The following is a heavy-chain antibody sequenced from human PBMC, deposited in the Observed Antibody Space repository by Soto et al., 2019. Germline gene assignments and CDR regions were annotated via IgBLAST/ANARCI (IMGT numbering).Heavy chain of an antibody. CDR2: VTAFNGDT. V-gene: IGHV1-18*01. J-gene: IGHJ6*02. CDR3: ARDGRVSFYYYGMDV. CDR1: GYTFSNYG. Sequence: QVLLVQSGAEVKRPGASVKVSCKASGYTFSNYGITWVRQAPGHGLEWLGWVTAFNGDTNYAQNVQGRVTLTTDTSTATAYMEFRSLRPDDTAVYYCARDGRVSFYYYGMDVWGQGTTVIVSS.